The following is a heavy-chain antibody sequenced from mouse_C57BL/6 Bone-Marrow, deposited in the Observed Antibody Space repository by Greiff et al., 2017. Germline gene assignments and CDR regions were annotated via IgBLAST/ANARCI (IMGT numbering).Heavy chain of an antibody. CDR3: ARPSTVVAEDWYFDV. V-gene: IGHV1-18*01. CDR2: INPNNGGT. CDR1: GYTFTDYN. Sequence: VQLQQSGPELVKPGASVKIPCKASGYTFTDYNMDWVKQSHGKSLEWIGDINPNNGGTIYNQKFKGKATLTVDKSSSTAYMELRILTSEDTSVYYGARPSTVVAEDWYFDVWGTGTTVTVAS. D-gene: IGHD1-1*01. J-gene: IGHJ1*03.